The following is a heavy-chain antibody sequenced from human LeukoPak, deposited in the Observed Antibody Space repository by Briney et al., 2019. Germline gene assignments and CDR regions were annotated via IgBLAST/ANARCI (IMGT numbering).Heavy chain of an antibody. CDR3: ARRYDSNYNHFDY. J-gene: IGHJ4*02. V-gene: IGHV5-51*01. CDR2: IYPGDSDT. D-gene: IGHD4-11*01. CDR1: GYSFTTYW. Sequence: GESLKISCKGSGYSFTTYWIGWVRQMPGKGLEGMGIIYPGDSDTRYSPSFQGQVTISADKSISTAYLQWGSLKASDTAMYYCARRYDSNYNHFDYWGQGTLVTVSS.